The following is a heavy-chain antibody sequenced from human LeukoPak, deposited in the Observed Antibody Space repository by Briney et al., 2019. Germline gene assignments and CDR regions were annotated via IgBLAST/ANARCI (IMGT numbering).Heavy chain of an antibody. CDR3: ARSGDIVVVPAAKYYFDY. CDR1: GYTLTELS. CDR2: FDPEDGET. V-gene: IGHV1-24*01. Sequence: ASVKVSCKVSGYTLTELSMHWVRQAPGKGLEWMGGFDPEDGETIYAQKFQGRVTITADESTSTAYMELSSLRSEDTAVYYCARSGDIVVVPAAKYYFDYWGQGTLVTVSS. D-gene: IGHD2-2*01. J-gene: IGHJ4*02.